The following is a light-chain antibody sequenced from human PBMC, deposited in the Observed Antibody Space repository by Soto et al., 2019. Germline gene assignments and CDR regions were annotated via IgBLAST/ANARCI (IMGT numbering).Light chain of an antibody. CDR2: DAS. CDR3: QQYGNWPPGT. CDR1: QSGDKY. V-gene: IGKV3-11*01. Sequence: ETVMKKVAGALYRSTGERATLSGRAIRQSGDKYVVWYQQRPGQPPRLLIYDASNRATGIPARFSGSGSGADFTLTISSLEPEDFAVYFCQQYGNWPPGTFGQGAKVDIK. J-gene: IGKJ3*01.